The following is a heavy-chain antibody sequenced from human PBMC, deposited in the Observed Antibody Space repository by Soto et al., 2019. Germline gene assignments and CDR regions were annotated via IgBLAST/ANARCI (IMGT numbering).Heavy chain of an antibody. Sequence: SETLSITCAVSGGSISSGGYSWSWIRQPPGKGLEWIGYIYHSGSTYYNPSLKSRVTISVDRSKNQFSLKLSSVTAADTAVYYCARSTRTVTTFDYWGQGTLVTVSS. J-gene: IGHJ4*02. V-gene: IGHV4-30-2*01. CDR3: ARSTRTVTTFDY. CDR1: GGSISSGGYS. CDR2: IYHSGST. D-gene: IGHD4-17*01.